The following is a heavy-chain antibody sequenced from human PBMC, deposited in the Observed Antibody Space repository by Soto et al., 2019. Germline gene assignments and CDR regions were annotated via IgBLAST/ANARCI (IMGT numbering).Heavy chain of an antibody. CDR3: ARPPVTAAAGTLSGMDV. V-gene: IGHV3-11*06. D-gene: IGHD6-13*01. J-gene: IGHJ6*02. CDR2: ISSSSYYT. Sequence: QVQLVESGGGLVKPGGSLRLYCAASGFTFSDHYMSWVRQAPGMGLEWVSDISSSSYYTNYADSVKGRFTISRDNAKNTLYLQMNSLRVEDTAVYYCARPPVTAAAGTLSGMDVWGQGTTFIVSS. CDR1: GFTFSDHY.